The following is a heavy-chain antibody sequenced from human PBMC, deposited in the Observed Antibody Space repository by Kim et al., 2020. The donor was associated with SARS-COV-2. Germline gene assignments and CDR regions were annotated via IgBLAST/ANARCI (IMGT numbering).Heavy chain of an antibody. Sequence: AQKFQGRVTMTRDTSTSKVYMELSSLRSEDTAVYYCARAAVAGTRRWFDPWGQGTLVTVSS. V-gene: IGHV1-46*01. D-gene: IGHD6-19*01. CDR3: ARAAVAGTRRWFDP. J-gene: IGHJ5*02.